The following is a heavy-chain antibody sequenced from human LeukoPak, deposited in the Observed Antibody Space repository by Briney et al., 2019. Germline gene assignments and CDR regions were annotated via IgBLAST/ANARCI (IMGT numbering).Heavy chain of an antibody. CDR3: ARNPLGARGRWFDP. V-gene: IGHV4-34*01. Sequence: ASETLSLTCAVYGGSFSGNYWSWIRQPPGKGLEWIGEINHSGSTNYNPSLKSRVTISVDMSKNQFSLKLSSVTVADTAVYYCARNPLGARGRWFDPWGQGTLVTVSS. CDR1: GGSFSGNY. CDR2: INHSGST. J-gene: IGHJ5*02. D-gene: IGHD1-26*01.